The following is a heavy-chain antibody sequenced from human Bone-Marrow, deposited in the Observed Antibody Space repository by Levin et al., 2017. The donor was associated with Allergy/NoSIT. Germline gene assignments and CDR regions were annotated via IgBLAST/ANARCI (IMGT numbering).Heavy chain of an antibody. J-gene: IGHJ2*01. CDR3: ARLDDSSAYWYFDL. CDR1: GFTFDDYG. CDR2: INWNGGST. V-gene: IGHV3-20*01. D-gene: IGHD3-22*01. Sequence: PGGSLRLSCAASGFTFDDYGMSWVRQAPGKGLEWVSGINWNGGSTGYADSVKGRFTISRDNAKNSLYLQMNSLRAEDTALYHCARLDDSSAYWYFDLWGRGTLVTVSS.